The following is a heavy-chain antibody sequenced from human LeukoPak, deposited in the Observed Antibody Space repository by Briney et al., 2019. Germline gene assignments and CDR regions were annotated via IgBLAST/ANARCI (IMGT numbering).Heavy chain of an antibody. CDR1: GGSISTSNYY. CDR3: ASLPGWYSLRGSFHI. V-gene: IGHV4-39*01. Sequence: PSETLSLTCSVTGGSISTSNYYWGWIRQPPGKGLEWIGMIYESGNTYYNSSLKSRVTISIDTSKSQFSLKLSSVTAADTAVYFCASLPGWYSLRGSFHIWGQGTMVTVSS. D-gene: IGHD6-19*01. CDR2: IYESGNT. J-gene: IGHJ3*02.